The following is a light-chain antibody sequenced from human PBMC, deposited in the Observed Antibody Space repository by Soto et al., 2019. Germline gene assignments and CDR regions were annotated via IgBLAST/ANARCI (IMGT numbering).Light chain of an antibody. V-gene: IGKV3-15*01. Sequence: EIVMTQSPAALSVSPGEKTTLSCRASQSVSRNLAWYQQRPGQTPRLLIYGASTRATGIPDRFSARGSGTDFTLTISSLQSEDFAVYYCQQYHNWPLTFGGGTKVEIK. CDR2: GAS. J-gene: IGKJ4*01. CDR1: QSVSRN. CDR3: QQYHNWPLT.